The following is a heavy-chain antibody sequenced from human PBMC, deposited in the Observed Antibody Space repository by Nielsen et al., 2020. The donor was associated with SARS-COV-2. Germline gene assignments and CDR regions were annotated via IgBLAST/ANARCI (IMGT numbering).Heavy chain of an antibody. Sequence: GESLKISCAASGFTFSNYAMSWVRQAPGKGLEWVSSLGGGGVATNYADSVKGRFTISRDNSKNTLYLQMNSVRADDTAVYYCAKAEDSQVPVGRNFDYWGQGTLVTVSS. CDR3: AKAEDSQVPVGRNFDY. V-gene: IGHV3-23*01. J-gene: IGHJ4*02. CDR1: GFTFSNYA. D-gene: IGHD2-2*01. CDR2: LGGGGVAT.